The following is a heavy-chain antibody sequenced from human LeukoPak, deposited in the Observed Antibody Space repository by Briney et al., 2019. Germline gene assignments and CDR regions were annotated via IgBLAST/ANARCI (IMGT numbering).Heavy chain of an antibody. Sequence: PSETLSLTCTVSGGSISSGGYYWSWIRQHPGKGLEWIGYIYYSGSTYYNPSLKSRVTISVDRSKNQFSLKLSSVTAADTAVYYCAIDTISDVGYWGQGTLVTVSS. D-gene: IGHD3-10*01. V-gene: IGHV4-31*03. J-gene: IGHJ4*02. CDR2: IYYSGST. CDR1: GGSISSGGYY. CDR3: AIDTISDVGY.